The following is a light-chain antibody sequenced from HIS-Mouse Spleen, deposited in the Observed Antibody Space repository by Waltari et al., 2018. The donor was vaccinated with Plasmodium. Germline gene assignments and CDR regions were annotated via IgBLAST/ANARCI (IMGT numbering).Light chain of an antibody. J-gene: IGLJ3*02. V-gene: IGLV1-51*01. CDR1: RPNIWKHY. CDR3: GTWDSSLSAGV. Sequence: QSVLTQSPSVSAAPGPKVTISCSASRPNIWKHYVSWYQQLPGTAPKLLIYDNNKRPSGIPDRFSGSKSGTSATLGITGLQTGDEADYYCGTWDSSLSAGVFGGGTKLTVL. CDR2: DNN.